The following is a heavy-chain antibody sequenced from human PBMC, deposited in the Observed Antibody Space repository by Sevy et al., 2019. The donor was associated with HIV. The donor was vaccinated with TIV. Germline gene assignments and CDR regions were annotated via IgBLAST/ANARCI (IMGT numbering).Heavy chain of an antibody. Sequence: ASVKVSCKASGHTFTGYYMHWVRQAPGQGLEWMGWINPNSGGTNYAQKFQGRVTMTRDTSISTAYMELSRLRSDDTAVYYCARAISYSHDAFDIWGQGTMVTVSS. V-gene: IGHV1-2*02. CDR1: GHTFTGYY. CDR3: ARAISYSHDAFDI. CDR2: INPNSGGT. D-gene: IGHD2-21*01. J-gene: IGHJ3*02.